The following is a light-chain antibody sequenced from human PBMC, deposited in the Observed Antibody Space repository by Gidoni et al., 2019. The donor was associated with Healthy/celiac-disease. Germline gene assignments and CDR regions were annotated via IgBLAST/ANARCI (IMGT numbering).Light chain of an antibody. CDR3: QQYGSSPRVT. V-gene: IGKV3-20*01. Sequence: EIVLTQSPGTLSLSPGERATLSCRASQSVSSSYLAWYQQKPGQAHRLRIYGASSRATGIPDRFSGSGSGTDFTLTISRLEPEDFAVYYCQQYGSSPRVTFGGGTKVEIK. CDR2: GAS. CDR1: QSVSSSY. J-gene: IGKJ4*01.